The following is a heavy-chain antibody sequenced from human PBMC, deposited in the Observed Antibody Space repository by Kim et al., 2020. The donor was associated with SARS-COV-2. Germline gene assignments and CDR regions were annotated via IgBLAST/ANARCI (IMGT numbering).Heavy chain of an antibody. V-gene: IGHV4-34*01. D-gene: IGHD3-16*02. CDR1: GGSFSGFY. Sequence: SETLSLTCSVYGGSFSGFYWSWIRQPPGKGLEWIGEINDSGNTKYNPSLKSRVTISIDTSKNQFSLKVSSVTAADTAVYYCARGHRPLNYDYIWGSYRHPPYLDFWGQGTLVTVSS. CDR3: ARGHRPLNYDYIWGSYRHPPYLDF. J-gene: IGHJ4*02. CDR2: INDSGNT.